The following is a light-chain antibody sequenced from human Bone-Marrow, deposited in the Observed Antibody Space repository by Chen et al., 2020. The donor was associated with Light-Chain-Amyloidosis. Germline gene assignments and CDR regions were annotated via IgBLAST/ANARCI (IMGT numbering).Light chain of an antibody. CDR1: DLPTKY. CDR3: QSADSSGTYEVI. J-gene: IGLJ2*01. Sequence: SYELKQPPSVSGSPGQAARITCSGDDLPTKYAYWYQQKPGQAPVLVIHRDTERPSGISERFSGSSSGTTATLTISGVQAEDEADYHCQSADSSGTYEVIFGGGTKLTVL. V-gene: IGLV3-25*03. CDR2: RDT.